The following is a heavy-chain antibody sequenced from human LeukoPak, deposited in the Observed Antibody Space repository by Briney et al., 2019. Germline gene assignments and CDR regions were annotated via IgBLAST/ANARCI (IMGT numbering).Heavy chain of an antibody. D-gene: IGHD3-10*01. CDR1: GGTFSSYA. V-gene: IGHV1-69*04. J-gene: IGHJ4*02. CDR3: ARVALLWFGEPRYYFDY. Sequence: GASVKVSCKASGGTFSSYAISWVRQAPGQGLEWMGRIIPILGIANYAQKFQGRVTITAGKSTSTAYMELSSLRSEDTAVYYCARVALLWFGEPRYYFDYWGQGTLVTVSS. CDR2: IIPILGIA.